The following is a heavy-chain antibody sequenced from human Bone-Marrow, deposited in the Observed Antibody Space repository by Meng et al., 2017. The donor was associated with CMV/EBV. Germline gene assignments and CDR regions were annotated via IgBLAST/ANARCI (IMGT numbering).Heavy chain of an antibody. Sequence: SETLSLTCSVSDGSISSSSYYWGWIRQPPGNGLEWIGSIYYSGSTYYNPSLKSRITISVDTSKNQFSLKLNSVTAADTAVYYCAGHGNYWDANWFDPWGQGTLATVSS. V-gene: IGHV4-39*01. D-gene: IGHD1-1*01. J-gene: IGHJ5*02. CDR1: DGSISSSSYY. CDR2: IYYSGST. CDR3: AGHGNYWDANWFDP.